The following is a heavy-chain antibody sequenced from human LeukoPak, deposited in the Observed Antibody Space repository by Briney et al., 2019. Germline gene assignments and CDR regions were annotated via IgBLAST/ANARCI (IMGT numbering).Heavy chain of an antibody. J-gene: IGHJ4*02. CDR2: ISSSSSYI. CDR1: GFSFSSYG. V-gene: IGHV3-21*01. D-gene: IGHD3-10*01. Sequence: GRSLRLSCAASGFSFSSYGMNWVRQAPGKGLEWVSSISSSSSYIYYADSVKGRFTISRDNAKNSLYLQMNSLRAEDTAVYYCARDYGWFGELNDYWGQGTLVTVSS. CDR3: ARDYGWFGELNDY.